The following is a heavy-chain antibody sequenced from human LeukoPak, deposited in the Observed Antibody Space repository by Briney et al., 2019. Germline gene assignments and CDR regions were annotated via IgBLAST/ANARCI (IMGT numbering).Heavy chain of an antibody. CDR3: AREEYSSSSEAYHYYYYMDV. Sequence: SETLSLTCTVSGGSISSYYWTWIRQPAGKGLEWIGRIYTSGSTNYNPSLKGRVTISVDTSKNQFSLRLSSVTAADTAVYYCAREEYSSSSEAYHYYYYMDVWGKGTTVTISS. CDR2: IYTSGST. J-gene: IGHJ6*03. D-gene: IGHD6-13*01. V-gene: IGHV4-4*07. CDR1: GGSISSYY.